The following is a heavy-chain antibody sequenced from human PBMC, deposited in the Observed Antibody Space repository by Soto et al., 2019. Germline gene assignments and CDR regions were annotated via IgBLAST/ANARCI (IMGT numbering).Heavy chain of an antibody. J-gene: IGHJ3*02. CDR1: GGSISSYY. Sequence: PSETQSLTYTVSGGSISSYYGSWIRQPPGKGLEWIGYIYYSGSTNYNPSLKSRVTISVDTSKNQFSLKLSSVTAADTAVYYCARTYYDFWSGYKIDAFDIWGQGTMVTVSS. CDR3: ARTYYDFWSGYKIDAFDI. D-gene: IGHD3-3*01. CDR2: IYYSGST. V-gene: IGHV4-59*08.